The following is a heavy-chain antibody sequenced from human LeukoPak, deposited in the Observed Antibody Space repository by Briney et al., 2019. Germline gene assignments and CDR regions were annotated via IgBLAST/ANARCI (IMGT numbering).Heavy chain of an antibody. CDR3: ARDLTHCSGGSCYDPPLGY. CDR1: GFTFSSYG. CDR2: ISYDGSNK. Sequence: GGSLRLSCAASGFTFSSYGMHWVRQAPGKGLEWVAVISYDGSNKYYADSVKGRFTISRDNSKNTLYLQMNSLRSDDTAVYYCARDLTHCSGGSCYDPPLGYWGQGTLVTVSS. V-gene: IGHV3-30*03. J-gene: IGHJ4*02. D-gene: IGHD2-15*01.